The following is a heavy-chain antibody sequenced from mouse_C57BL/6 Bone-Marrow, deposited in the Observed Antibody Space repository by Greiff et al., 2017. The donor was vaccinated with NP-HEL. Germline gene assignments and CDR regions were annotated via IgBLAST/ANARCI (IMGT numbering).Heavy chain of an antibody. CDR3: ARSRYGYDIYAMDY. J-gene: IGHJ4*01. CDR2: INPGSGGT. Sequence: QVQLQQSGAELVRPGTSVKVSCKASGYAFTNYLIEWVKQRPGQGLEWIGVINPGSGGTNYNEKFKGKATLTADKSSSTAYMQLSSLTSEDSAVYFCARSRYGYDIYAMDYWGQGTSVTVSS. CDR1: GYAFTNYL. V-gene: IGHV1-54*01. D-gene: IGHD2-2*01.